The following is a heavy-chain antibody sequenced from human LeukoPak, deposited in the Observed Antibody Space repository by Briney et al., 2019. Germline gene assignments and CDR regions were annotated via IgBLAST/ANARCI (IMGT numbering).Heavy chain of an antibody. Sequence: GGSLRLSCAASGFTFNNYAMNWVRQAPGKGLEWVSSISESGDKTDYADSVKGRFPISRDNSRNTLYLQMNSLRAEDTALYYCAKQWVDCWGQGTLVTVSS. J-gene: IGHJ4*02. CDR3: AKQWVDC. V-gene: IGHV3-23*01. CDR2: ISESGDKT. D-gene: IGHD6-19*01. CDR1: GFTFNNYA.